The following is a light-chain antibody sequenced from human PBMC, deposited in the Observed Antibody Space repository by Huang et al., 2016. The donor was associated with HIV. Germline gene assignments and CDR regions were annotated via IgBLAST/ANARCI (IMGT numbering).Light chain of an antibody. CDR1: EDINNN. J-gene: IGKJ4*01. CDR2: AAS. CDR3: QQYNKWPLS. Sequence: IGVTQSPATLSVFPGDRATLSVRAREDINNNLAWYHQSTGQSPRLLIYAASTRAKGVHARFSGRVSGTEVTLTINSLQSEDFALYDCQQYNKWPLSFGGGTEVEI. V-gene: IGKV3-15*01.